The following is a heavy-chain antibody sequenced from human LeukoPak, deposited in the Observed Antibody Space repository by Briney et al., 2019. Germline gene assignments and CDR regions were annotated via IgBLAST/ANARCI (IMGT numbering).Heavy chain of an antibody. V-gene: IGHV3-11*04. D-gene: IGHD2-2*01. Sequence: GGSLRLSRAGSGFTFSDYYMSWIRQAPGKGLEWVSYISSSGRTIYYADSVKGRLTISRDNAKNSLYLQMNSLRAEDTAVYYCARTDCSSSSCYELDYWGQGTLVTVSS. CDR2: ISSSGRTI. J-gene: IGHJ4*02. CDR1: GFTFSDYY. CDR3: ARTDCSSSSCYELDY.